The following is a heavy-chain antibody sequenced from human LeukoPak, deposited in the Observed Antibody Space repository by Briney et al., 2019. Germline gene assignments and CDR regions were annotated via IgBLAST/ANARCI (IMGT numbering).Heavy chain of an antibody. D-gene: IGHD4-23*01. Sequence: GASVKVSCKASGYTFTSYYMHWVRQAPGQGLEWLGIINPSGGNTSYAQKFQGRVTMTRDTSSSTVYMELSSLRSEDTAVYYCASSPDYGGKGDYFDYWGQGTLVTVSS. CDR1: GYTFTSYY. CDR3: ASSPDYGGKGDYFDY. V-gene: IGHV1-46*01. J-gene: IGHJ4*02. CDR2: INPSGGNT.